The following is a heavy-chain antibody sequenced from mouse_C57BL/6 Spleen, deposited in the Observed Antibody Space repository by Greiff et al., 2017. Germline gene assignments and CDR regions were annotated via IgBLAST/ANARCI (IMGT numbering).Heavy chain of an antibody. CDR2: INPNNGGT. Sequence: EVQLQQSGPELVKPGASVKISCKASGYTFTDYYMNWVKQSHGKSLEWIGDINPNNGGTSYNQKFKGKATLTVDKSSSTAYMELRSLTSEDSAVYYCASSITTYYFDYWGQGTTLTVSS. CDR1: GYTFTDYY. CDR3: ASSITTYYFDY. V-gene: IGHV1-26*01. D-gene: IGHD1-1*01. J-gene: IGHJ2*01.